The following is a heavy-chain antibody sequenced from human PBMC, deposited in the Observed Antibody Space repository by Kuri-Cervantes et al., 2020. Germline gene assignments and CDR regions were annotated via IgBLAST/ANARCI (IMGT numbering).Heavy chain of an antibody. D-gene: IGHD3-10*01. CDR3: ARGRYYYGSGKKKGYYMDV. CDR1: GYTFTSYD. CDR2: MNPNSGNT. V-gene: IGHV1-8*01. Sequence: ASVKVSCKASGYTFTSYDINWVRQATGQGLEWMGWMNPNSGNTGYAQKFQGRVTMTRNTSISTAYMELSSLRSEDTAVYYCARGRYYYGSGKKKGYYMDVWGKGTTVTVSS. J-gene: IGHJ6*03.